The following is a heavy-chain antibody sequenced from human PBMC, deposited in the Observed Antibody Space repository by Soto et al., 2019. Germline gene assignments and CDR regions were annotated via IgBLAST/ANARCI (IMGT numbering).Heavy chain of an antibody. CDR3: ARPRPAIAAF. CDR1: GFTFSTYS. V-gene: IGHV3-21*01. CDR2: ISSSSSYI. Sequence: EVQLVESGGGLVKPGGSLRLSCAASGFTFSTYSMNWVCQAPGKGLEWVSSISSSSSYIYYADSVKGRFTISRDNAKNSLYLQMNSLRAEDTAVYYCARPRPAIAAFWGQGTLVTVSS. J-gene: IGHJ4*02. D-gene: IGHD6-13*01.